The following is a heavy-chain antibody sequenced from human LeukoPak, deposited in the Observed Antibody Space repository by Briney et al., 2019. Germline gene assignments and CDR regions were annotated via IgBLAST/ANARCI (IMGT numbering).Heavy chain of an antibody. CDR1: GFTVDEYA. Sequence: PGGSLRLSCAASGFTVDEYAMHWVRQAPGKGLEWVSSISWNSGSTYYADSVKGRFTISRDNSKNTLYLQMNSLRAEDTAVYYCARESGDRYCSGGSCNRWFDPWGQGTLVTVSS. J-gene: IGHJ5*02. V-gene: IGHV3-9*01. D-gene: IGHD2-15*01. CDR2: ISWNSGST. CDR3: ARESGDRYCSGGSCNRWFDP.